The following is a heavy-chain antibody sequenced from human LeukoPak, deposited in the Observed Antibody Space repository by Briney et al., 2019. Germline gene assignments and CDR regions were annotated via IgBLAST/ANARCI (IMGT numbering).Heavy chain of an antibody. J-gene: IGHJ5*02. Sequence: SETLSLTCTVSGGSISSSSYYWGWIRQPPGKGLEWIGSIYYSGSTYYNPSLKSRVTISVDTSKNQFSLKLSSVTAADTAVYYCARARRSVDILTGYYTGGPQWFDPWGQGTLVTVSS. CDR2: IYYSGST. CDR3: ARARRSVDILTGYYTGGPQWFDP. V-gene: IGHV4-39*07. D-gene: IGHD3-9*01. CDR1: GGSISSSSYY.